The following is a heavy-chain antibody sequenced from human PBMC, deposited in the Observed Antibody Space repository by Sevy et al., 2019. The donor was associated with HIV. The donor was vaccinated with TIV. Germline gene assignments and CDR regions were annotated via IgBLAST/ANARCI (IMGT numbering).Heavy chain of an antibody. CDR1: GYTFTSYG. CDR3: ARVNPRYCSGGSCENWFDP. J-gene: IGHJ5*02. CDR2: ISAYNGNT. D-gene: IGHD2-15*01. Sequence: ASVKVSCKASGYTFTSYGISWVRQAPGQGLEWMGWISAYNGNTNYAQKLQGRVTMTTETSTSTAYMELRSLGSDDTAVYYCARVNPRYCSGGSCENWFDPWGQGTLVTVSS. V-gene: IGHV1-18*01.